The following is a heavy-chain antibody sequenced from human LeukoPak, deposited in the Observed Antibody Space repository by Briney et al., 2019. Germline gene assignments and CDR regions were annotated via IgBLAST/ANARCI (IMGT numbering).Heavy chain of an antibody. CDR3: ARDKSMEQWLYDAFDI. CDR1: GYTFTGYY. D-gene: IGHD6-19*01. Sequence: ASVKVSCKASGYTFTGYYMHWVRQAPGQGLEWMGWINPNSGGTNYAQKFQGRVTMTRDTSISTAYMELSRLRSDDTAVYYCARDKSMEQWLYDAFDIWGQGTMVTVSS. V-gene: IGHV1-2*02. CDR2: INPNSGGT. J-gene: IGHJ3*02.